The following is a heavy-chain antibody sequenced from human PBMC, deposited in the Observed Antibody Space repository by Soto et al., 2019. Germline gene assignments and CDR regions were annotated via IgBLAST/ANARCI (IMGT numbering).Heavy chain of an antibody. Sequence: SGPTLVNPTQTLTLTCTFSGFSLNTNGEGVAWIRQPPGKALEWLAVIYWNDDKRHSPSLKSRLTITKDTSKNQVVLTMTNMDPVDTATYYCAHRQRATTGLPRGMDVWGLVTTFTVSS. CDR1: GFSLNTNGEG. V-gene: IGHV2-5*01. J-gene: IGHJ6*02. CDR2: IYWNDDK. D-gene: IGHD1-1*01. CDR3: AHRQRATTGLPRGMDV.